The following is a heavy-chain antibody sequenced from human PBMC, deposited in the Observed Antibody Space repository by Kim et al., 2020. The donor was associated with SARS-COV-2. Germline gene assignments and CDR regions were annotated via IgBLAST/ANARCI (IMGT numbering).Heavy chain of an antibody. J-gene: IGHJ3*01. CDR2: IDYIGST. Sequence: SETLSLTCTVSGGPISSSSYYWGWIRQPPGKGLKWIWSIDYIGSTYYNQSLKRRFTLSVDTSTNQCSLKLSSVTAAYSDMYYCARDLGYSCGWYPDSFD. V-gene: IGHV4-39*07. CDR1: GGPISSSSYY. D-gene: IGHD6-19*01. CDR3: ARDLGYSCGWYPDSFD.